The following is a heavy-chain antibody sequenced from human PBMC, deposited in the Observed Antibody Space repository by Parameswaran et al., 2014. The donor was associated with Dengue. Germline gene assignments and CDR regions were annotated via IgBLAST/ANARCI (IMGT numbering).Heavy chain of an antibody. CDR3: ARDLGGWSDY. D-gene: IGHD6-19*01. J-gene: IGHJ4*02. V-gene: IGHV1-46*01. CDR2: INPSGGGT. Sequence: WVRQAPGQGLEWMGIINPSGGGTSYAQKFQGRVTMTRDTSTSTVYMELSSLRSEDTAVYYCARDLGGWSDYWGQGTLVTVSS.